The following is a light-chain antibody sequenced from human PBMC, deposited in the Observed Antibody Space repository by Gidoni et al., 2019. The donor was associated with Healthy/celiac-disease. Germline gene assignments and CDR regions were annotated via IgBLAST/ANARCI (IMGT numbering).Light chain of an antibody. V-gene: IGKV3-20*01. CDR2: GAS. CDR3: QQYGSSHT. Sequence: EIVLTQAPGTLSLSPGDRATLPCRASQSVSSSYLAWYQQKPGQAPRLLIYGASSRATGIPDRFSGSGSGTDFTLTISRLEPEDFAVYYCQQYGSSHTFGQGTKLEIK. J-gene: IGKJ2*01. CDR1: QSVSSSY.